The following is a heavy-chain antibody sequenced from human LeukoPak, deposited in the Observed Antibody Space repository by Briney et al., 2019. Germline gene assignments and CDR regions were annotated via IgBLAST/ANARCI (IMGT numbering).Heavy chain of an antibody. D-gene: IGHD2-15*01. V-gene: IGHV4-34*01. Sequence: ASETLSLTCAVYGGSFSGYYWSWIRQPPGKGLEWIGEINHSGSTNYNPSLKSRVTISVDTSKNQFSLKLSSVTAADTAVYYCAAQDVNWFDPWGQGTLVTVSS. CDR2: INHSGST. J-gene: IGHJ5*02. CDR3: AAQDVNWFDP. CDR1: GGSFSGYY.